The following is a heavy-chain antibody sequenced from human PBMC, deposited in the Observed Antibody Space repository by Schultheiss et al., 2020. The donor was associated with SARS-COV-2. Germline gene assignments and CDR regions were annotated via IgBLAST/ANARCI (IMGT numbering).Heavy chain of an antibody. CDR2: IYHSGST. Sequence: SETLSLTCTVSGGSVSSGGYYWSWIRQPPGKGLEWMGSIYHSGSTNYNPSLKSRVTISVDTSKNQFSLKLSSVTAADTAVYYCARDRTVTPGSWYYGMDVWGQGTTVTVSS. J-gene: IGHJ6*02. D-gene: IGHD4-11*01. CDR3: ARDRTVTPGSWYYGMDV. V-gene: IGHV4-61*08. CDR1: GGSVSSGGYY.